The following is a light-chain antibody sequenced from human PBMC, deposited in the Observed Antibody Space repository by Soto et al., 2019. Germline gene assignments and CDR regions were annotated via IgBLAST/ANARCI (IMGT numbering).Light chain of an antibody. Sequence: QSVLTQPRSVSGSPGQSVTISCTGTSRDVGAYDYVSWYQQQPDKAPKLMMYDVIKRPSGVPDRFSGSRSGNTASLTISGLQAEDEADYYCCSYAGSFTFVFGTGTKLTVL. CDR3: CSYAGSFTFV. CDR2: DVI. J-gene: IGLJ1*01. CDR1: SRDVGAYDY. V-gene: IGLV2-11*01.